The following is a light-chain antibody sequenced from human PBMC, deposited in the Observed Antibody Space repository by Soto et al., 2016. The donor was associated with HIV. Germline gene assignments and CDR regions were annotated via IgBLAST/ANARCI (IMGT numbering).Light chain of an antibody. Sequence: DIRMTQSPSTLSASLGDRVTITCRASQSINKWLAWYQQKPGKAPNLLIYKASTSQSGVPSTFSGSGSGTEFTLIISSLQPDDFATYYCLQHNSYPRTFGQGTRVDVK. J-gene: IGKJ1*01. CDR1: QSINKW. V-gene: IGKV1-5*03. CDR2: KAS. CDR3: LQHNSYPRT.